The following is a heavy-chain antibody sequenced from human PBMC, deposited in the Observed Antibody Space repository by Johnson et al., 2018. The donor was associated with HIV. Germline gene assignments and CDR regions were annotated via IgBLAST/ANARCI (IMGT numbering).Heavy chain of an antibody. J-gene: IGHJ3*02. V-gene: IGHV3-30*02. Sequence: QVQLVESGGGVVQRGGSLRLSCVASGFTFSSFGMHWVRQAPGKGLEWVACLRYDGTNNCSADPVTGRFTVSRDNSKNTLYVEMNSRRVEDTAVYYCAKVVRMTTVVTPGDAFDIWGQGTMVTVSS. CDR2: LRYDGTNN. CDR1: GFTFSSFG. CDR3: AKVVRMTTVVTPGDAFDI. D-gene: IGHD4-23*01.